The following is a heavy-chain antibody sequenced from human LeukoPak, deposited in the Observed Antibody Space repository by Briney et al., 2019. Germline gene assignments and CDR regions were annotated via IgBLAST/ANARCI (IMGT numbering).Heavy chain of an antibody. CDR2: ISSTSSYI. Sequence: GGSLRLSCAASGFSLSGYSMNWVRQAPGKGLEWVSSISSTSSYIYYADSVKGRFTISRDNAKNSLYLQMNSLRAEDTAVYYCARDPTYYYDSSGSPRNYWGQGTLVTVSS. J-gene: IGHJ4*02. D-gene: IGHD3-22*01. CDR3: ARDPTYYYDSSGSPRNY. V-gene: IGHV3-21*01. CDR1: GFSLSGYS.